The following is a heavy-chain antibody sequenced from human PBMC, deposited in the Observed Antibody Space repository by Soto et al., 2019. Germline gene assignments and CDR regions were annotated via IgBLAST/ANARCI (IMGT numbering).Heavy chain of an antibody. D-gene: IGHD1-26*01. Sequence: QVQLVQSGAEVKKPGASVKVSCKASGYTFTGYYVHWVRQAPGQGLEWMGWINPNSGGTNYALKFQGRVTMTSDTSITTVYLELSSLTSDDTAMYFCTRTQFYDTGTYSLDYWGQGTLVTVSS. CDR1: GYTFTGYY. J-gene: IGHJ4*02. CDR2: INPNSGGT. V-gene: IGHV1-2*02. CDR3: TRTQFYDTGTYSLDY.